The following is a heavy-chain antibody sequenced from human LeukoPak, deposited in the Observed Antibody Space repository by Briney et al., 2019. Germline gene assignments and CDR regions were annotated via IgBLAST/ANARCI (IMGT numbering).Heavy chain of an antibody. CDR3: VRQFAS. CDR1: GFTFGDHI. CDR2: VSGSGSTV. V-gene: IGHV3-48*01. Sequence: GGSLGLSCAASGFTFGDHIMNWVRQLPGKRLEWVAYVSGSGSTVNYADSVKGRFTVSRDNGKSSLYLQMNSLRVEDTALYYCVRQFASWGQGTLVTVSS. J-gene: IGHJ4*02.